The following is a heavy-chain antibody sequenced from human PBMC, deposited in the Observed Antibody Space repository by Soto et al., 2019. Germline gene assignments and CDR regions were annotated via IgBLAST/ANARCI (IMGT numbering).Heavy chain of an antibody. J-gene: IGHJ6*02. CDR2: IIPIFGTA. Sequence: QVQLVQSGAEVKKPGSSVKVSCKASGGTFSSYAISWVRQAPGQGLEWMGGIIPIFGTANYAQKFQGRVTITADESTSTAYMELSSLRSEDTAVYYCARDNGGHDYGDYGAKHGGVHYYYGMDVWGQGTTVTVSS. D-gene: IGHD4-17*01. CDR1: GGTFSSYA. V-gene: IGHV1-69*12. CDR3: ARDNGGHDYGDYGAKHGGVHYYYGMDV.